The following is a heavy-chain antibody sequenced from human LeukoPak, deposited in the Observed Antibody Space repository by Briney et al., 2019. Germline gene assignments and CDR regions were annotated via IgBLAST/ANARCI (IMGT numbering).Heavy chain of an antibody. Sequence: PGGSLRLSCAASGFTFSSYWMHWVRQAPGKGLVWVSRINTDGSSTFYADSVKGRFTTSRDNAKNTLYLRMNSLRAEDTAVYYCARGSSSWRNALDIWGQGTMVTVSS. D-gene: IGHD6-13*01. V-gene: IGHV3-74*01. CDR2: INTDGSST. CDR3: ARGSSSWRNALDI. CDR1: GFTFSSYW. J-gene: IGHJ3*02.